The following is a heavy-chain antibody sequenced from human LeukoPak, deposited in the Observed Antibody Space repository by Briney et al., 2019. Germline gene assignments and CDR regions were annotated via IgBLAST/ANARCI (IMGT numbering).Heavy chain of an antibody. CDR3: AREVEGYGSGGACLDK. CDR2: INPNSGGT. Sequence: GASVKLSFTASGYAFTAYYVHWVRQAPGQGLEWMGWINPNSGGTNYAQNFQGRVTMTRDTSISTAYMELSRLRSDDTAVYYCAREVEGYGSGGACLDKWGQRTLVIVSS. CDR1: GYAFTAYY. D-gene: IGHD2-15*01. J-gene: IGHJ4*02. V-gene: IGHV1-2*02.